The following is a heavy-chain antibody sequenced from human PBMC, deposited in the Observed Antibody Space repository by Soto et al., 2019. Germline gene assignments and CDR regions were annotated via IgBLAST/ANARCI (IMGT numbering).Heavy chain of an antibody. J-gene: IGHJ6*03. V-gene: IGHV3-23*01. D-gene: IGHD3-10*01. CDR1: GFTFSSYA. CDR3: AKEGRFGELSYYYYYYMDV. Sequence: PGGSLRLSCAASGFTFSSYAMSWVRQAPGKGLEWVSAISGSGGSTYYADSVKGRFTISRDNSKNTLYLQMNSLRAEDTAVYYCAKEGRFGELSYYYYYYMDVWGKGTTVTVSS. CDR2: ISGSGGST.